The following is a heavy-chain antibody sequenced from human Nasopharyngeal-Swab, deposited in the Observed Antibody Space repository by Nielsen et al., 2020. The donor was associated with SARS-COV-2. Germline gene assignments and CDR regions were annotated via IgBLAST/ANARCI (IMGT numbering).Heavy chain of an antibody. D-gene: IGHD2-2*01. J-gene: IGHJ6*03. Sequence: SETLSLTCAVSGGSVSSNDWWTLVRQSPGKGLELIGEVSHSGSINYNPSLKSRVTLSMDKSKRQFSLRLTSVSAADTAVYFCARGDLVVVPSPILGLGPFFYYFYLDVWGKGTTVTVSS. CDR1: GGSVSSNDW. V-gene: IGHV4-4*02. CDR3: ARGDLVVVPSPILGLGPFFYYFYLDV. CDR2: VSHSGSI.